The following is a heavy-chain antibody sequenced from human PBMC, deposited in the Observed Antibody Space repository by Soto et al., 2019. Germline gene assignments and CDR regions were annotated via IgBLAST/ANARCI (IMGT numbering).Heavy chain of an antibody. J-gene: IGHJ3*02. CDR2: FDPEYGET. Sequence: ASVKVSCKVSGYTLTELSMHWVRQAPGKGLEWMGGFDPEYGETIYAQKFQGRVTMTEDTSTDTAYMELSSLRSEDTAVYYCATEAVVVPAALDAFDIWGQGTMVTVSS. V-gene: IGHV1-24*01. CDR3: ATEAVVVPAALDAFDI. CDR1: GYTLTELS. D-gene: IGHD2-2*01.